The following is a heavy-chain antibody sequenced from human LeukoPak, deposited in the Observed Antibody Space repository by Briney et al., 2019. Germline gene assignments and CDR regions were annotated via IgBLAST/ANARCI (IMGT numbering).Heavy chain of an antibody. J-gene: IGHJ4*02. CDR1: GYTFTSYG. Sequence: GASVKVSCKTSGYTFTSYGISWVRQAPGQGLEWMGWISAYNGNTNYAQKLQGRVTMTTDTSTSTAYMELRSLRSDDTAVYYCARERGAYCGGDCYSPYYFDYWGQGTLVTVSS. CDR2: ISAYNGNT. D-gene: IGHD2-21*02. CDR3: ARERGAYCGGDCYSPYYFDY. V-gene: IGHV1-18*01.